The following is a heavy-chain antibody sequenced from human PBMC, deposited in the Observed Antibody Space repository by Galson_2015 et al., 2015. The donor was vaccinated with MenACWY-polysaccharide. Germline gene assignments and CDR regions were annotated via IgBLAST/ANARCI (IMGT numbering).Heavy chain of an antibody. CDR2: INTNTGNP. J-gene: IGHJ4*02. CDR1: GYTFTTYA. Sequence: SVKVSCKASGYTFTTYAMNWVRQAPGQGLEWMGGINTNTGNPTYAQGFPGRFVFSLDASVSTAYLQLSSLKAEDTAVYYCARDPNQKATAVPTGQSDGGGQVTLVTGSS. CDR3: ARDPNQKATAVPTGQSDG. V-gene: IGHV7-4-1*02. D-gene: IGHD4-17*01.